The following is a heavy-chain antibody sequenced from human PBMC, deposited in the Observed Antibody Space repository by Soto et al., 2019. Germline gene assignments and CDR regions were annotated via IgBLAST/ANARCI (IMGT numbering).Heavy chain of an antibody. Sequence: PGESLKSYCQGSGYSFTSYWISWVRQMPGKGLEWMGRIDPSDSYTNYSPSFQGHVTISADKSISTAYLQWSSLKASDTAMYYCAIDDSSAFYYYGMDVWGQGTTVTVYS. CDR2: IDPSDSYT. CDR3: AIDDSSAFYYYGMDV. J-gene: IGHJ6*02. V-gene: IGHV5-10-1*01. CDR1: GYSFTSYW. D-gene: IGHD3-22*01.